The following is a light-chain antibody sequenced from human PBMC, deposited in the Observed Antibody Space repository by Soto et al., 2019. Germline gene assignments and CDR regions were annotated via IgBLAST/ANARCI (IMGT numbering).Light chain of an antibody. CDR2: GAS. CDR3: QHYDSALWT. V-gene: IGKV3-20*01. Sequence: EIVLTQSPGTLSLSPGERAILSCRASQSVNRNNLAWYQQKPGQAPRLLIYGASSRATGIPDRFSGSGVGTDFTLTISRVEPEDFAVYYCQHYDSALWTFGQGTKVEIK. J-gene: IGKJ1*01. CDR1: QSVNRNN.